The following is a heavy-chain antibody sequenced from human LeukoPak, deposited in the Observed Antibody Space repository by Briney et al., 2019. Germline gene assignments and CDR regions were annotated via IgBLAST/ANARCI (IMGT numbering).Heavy chain of an antibody. CDR2: ITGDGIHA. V-gene: IGHV3-23*01. J-gene: IGHJ5*02. Sequence: PGGSLRLSCAASGFAFSGYVMNWVRQAPGKGLDWISCITGDGIHAYYADYVKGRFSISRDHSKNTLYLQMNNSRAEDTALYFCAKDGLYFDGSTHIYHLDTWGQGTLVAVSS. CDR1: GFAFSGYV. CDR3: AKDGLYFDGSTHIYHLDT. D-gene: IGHD3-9*01.